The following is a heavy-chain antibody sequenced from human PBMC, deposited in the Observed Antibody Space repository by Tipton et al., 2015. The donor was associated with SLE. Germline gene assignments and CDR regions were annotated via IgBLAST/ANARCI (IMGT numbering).Heavy chain of an antibody. V-gene: IGHV4-30-4*08. D-gene: IGHD3-22*01. CDR2: IYDSGTI. CDR3: ARQPYYESPFDY. J-gene: IGHJ4*02. CDR1: GDSISSGDYY. Sequence: LRLSCSVSGDSISSGDYYWNWIRQQPGRGLEWIGYIYDSGTIYYNPSLGSRLTISGDTSKNQFSLTLNSVTAADTAVYFCARQPYYESPFDYWGQGTLVTVSS.